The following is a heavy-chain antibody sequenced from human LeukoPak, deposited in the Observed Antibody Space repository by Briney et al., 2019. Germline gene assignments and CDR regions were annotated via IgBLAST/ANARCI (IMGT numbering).Heavy chain of an antibody. J-gene: IGHJ5*02. CDR3: ARPIVVVPAATRNWGSNWFDP. Sequence: SEPLSLTCTVSGGSISSYYWSWIRQPPGKGLEWIGYIYYSGSTNYNPSLKSRVTISVDTSKNQSSLKLSSVTAADTAVYYCARPIVVVPAATRNWGSNWFDPWGQGTLVTVSS. D-gene: IGHD2-2*01. CDR2: IYYSGST. V-gene: IGHV4-59*08. CDR1: GGSISSYY.